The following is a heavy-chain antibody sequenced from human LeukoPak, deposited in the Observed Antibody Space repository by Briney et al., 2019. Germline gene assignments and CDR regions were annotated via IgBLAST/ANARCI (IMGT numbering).Heavy chain of an antibody. Sequence: SETLSLTCTVSSYSMSSGYWWSWVRQPPGGRLEWIGEIFHSGGTNYNPSLESRVTLSVDRSKNQFSLKLSSVTAADTAVYYCARNGAYSLDYWGQGILVTVSS. CDR3: ARNGAYSLDY. D-gene: IGHD6-13*01. CDR2: IFHSGGT. CDR1: SYSMSSGYW. V-gene: IGHV4-4*02. J-gene: IGHJ4*02.